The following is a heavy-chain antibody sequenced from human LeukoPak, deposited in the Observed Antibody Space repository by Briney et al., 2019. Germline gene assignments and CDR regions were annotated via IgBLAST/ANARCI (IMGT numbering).Heavy chain of an antibody. J-gene: IGHJ3*02. D-gene: IGHD2-8*01. Sequence: SETLSLTCTVSGGSISSSRYYWGWIRQPPGKGLEWIGYIYYSGSTYYNPSLKSRVTISVDTSKNQFSLKLNSVTAADTAVYYCARLYDSFRAFDIWGQGTIITVSS. V-gene: IGHV4-31*03. CDR3: ARLYDSFRAFDI. CDR2: IYYSGST. CDR1: GGSISSSRYY.